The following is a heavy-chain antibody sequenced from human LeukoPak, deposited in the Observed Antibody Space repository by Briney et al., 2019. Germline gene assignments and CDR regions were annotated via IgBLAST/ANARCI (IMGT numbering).Heavy chain of an antibody. V-gene: IGHV4-34*01. J-gene: IGHJ4*02. D-gene: IGHD6-19*01. CDR3: ARAPRWKQWLVPDYFDY. CDR1: GGSFSGYY. CDR2: INHSGST. Sequence: SETLSLTCAVYGGSFSGYYWSWIRQPPGKGLEWIGEINHSGSTNYNPSLKSRVTISVDTSKNQFSLKLSSVTAADTAVYYCARAPRWKQWLVPDYFDYWGQGTLVTVSS.